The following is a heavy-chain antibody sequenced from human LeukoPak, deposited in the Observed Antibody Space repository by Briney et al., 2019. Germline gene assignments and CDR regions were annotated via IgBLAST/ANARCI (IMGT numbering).Heavy chain of an antibody. J-gene: IGHJ4*02. CDR1: GFTFSNYW. D-gene: IGHD6-6*01. V-gene: IGHV3-74*01. CDR2: INSDGSRT. CDR3: ARSTYTSTSSAY. Sequence: GGSLRLSCAASGFTFSNYWILWVRHAPGKGLVWVSRINSDGSRTSYADSVKGRFTTSRDNAKNTVYLQMNSLRAEDTAVYYCARSTYTSTSSAYWGQGTLVTVSS.